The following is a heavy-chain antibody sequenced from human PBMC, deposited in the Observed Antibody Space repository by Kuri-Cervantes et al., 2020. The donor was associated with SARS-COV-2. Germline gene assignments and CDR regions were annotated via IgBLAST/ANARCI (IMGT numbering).Heavy chain of an antibody. CDR2: IKQDGSEK. V-gene: IGHV3-7*01. Sequence: GGSLRLSCAASGFTFSSYWMSWVRQAPGKGLEWVANIKQDGSEKYYVDSVKGRFTISRDNAKNSLYLQMNSLRAEDTAVYYCARSQDIVVVPAAPFDYWGQGTLVTVSS. J-gene: IGHJ4*02. CDR3: ARSQDIVVVPAAPFDY. D-gene: IGHD2-2*01. CDR1: GFTFSSYW.